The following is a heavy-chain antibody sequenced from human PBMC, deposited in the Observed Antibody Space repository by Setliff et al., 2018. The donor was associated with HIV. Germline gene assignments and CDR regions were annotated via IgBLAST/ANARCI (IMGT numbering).Heavy chain of an antibody. Sequence: ASVKVSCKASGYTFTSYVIHWVRQAPGQRLEWMGWVHAGDGNTKYSQDLQGRVTITADESKSTAYLELSSLRSDDTAVYYWARSRTITLIQCLDPWGQGTQVTVSS. V-gene: IGHV1-3*01. D-gene: IGHD3-22*01. CDR3: ARSRTITLIQCLDP. CDR1: GYTFTSYV. J-gene: IGHJ5*02. CDR2: VHAGDGNT.